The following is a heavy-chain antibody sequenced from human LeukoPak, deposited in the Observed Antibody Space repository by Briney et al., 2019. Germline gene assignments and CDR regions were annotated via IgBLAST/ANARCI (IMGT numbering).Heavy chain of an antibody. CDR3: ARGPPHCAGGSCYSDY. Sequence: GASVKVSCKASGGTFSSYAISWVRQAPGQGLDWMGGIIPIFGTANYAQKFQGRVTITTDESTSTAYMELSSLRSEDTAVYYCARGPPHCAGGSCYSDYWGQGTLVTVSS. V-gene: IGHV1-69*05. CDR1: GGTFSSYA. J-gene: IGHJ4*02. CDR2: IIPIFGTA. D-gene: IGHD2-8*02.